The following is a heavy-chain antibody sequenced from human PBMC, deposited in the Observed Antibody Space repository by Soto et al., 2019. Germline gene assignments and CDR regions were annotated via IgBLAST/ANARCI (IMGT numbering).Heavy chain of an antibody. CDR1: GFTVSSNY. J-gene: IGHJ6*02. D-gene: IGHD6-19*01. CDR2: IYSGGST. Sequence: EVPLVESGGGLVQPGGSLRLSCAASGFTVSSNYMSWVRQAPGKGLEWVSVIYSGGSTYYADSVKGRFTISRDNSKNTLYLQMNSLRAEDTAVYYCARDRAVAGTGYYYYGMDVWGQGTTVTVSS. CDR3: ARDRAVAGTGYYYYGMDV. V-gene: IGHV3-66*01.